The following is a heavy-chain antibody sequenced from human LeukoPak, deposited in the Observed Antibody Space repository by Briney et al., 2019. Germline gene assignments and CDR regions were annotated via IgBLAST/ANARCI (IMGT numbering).Heavy chain of an antibody. J-gene: IGHJ4*02. V-gene: IGHV3-7*01. CDR2: INQDGSKK. CDR1: GLPFRSYW. CDR3: ARERDRRFFDY. Sequence: GGSLRLPCALSGLPFRSYWMSWARQPPGKGLEWVDNINQDGSKKYFVDSVKGRFTISRDNAKISLHLQMNTLRAEDTAVYYCARERDRRFFDYWGQGTLVTVSS. D-gene: IGHD5-24*01.